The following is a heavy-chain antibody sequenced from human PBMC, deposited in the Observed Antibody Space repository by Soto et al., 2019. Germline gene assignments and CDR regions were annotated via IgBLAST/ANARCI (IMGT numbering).Heavy chain of an antibody. CDR1: GGSFSGYY. D-gene: IGHD1-26*01. CDR3: AREVGATPFDY. CDR2: INHSGST. Sequence: QVQLQQWGAGLLKPSETLSLTCAVYGGSFSGYYWSWIRQPPGKGLEWIGEINHSGSTNYNPSLKSRVTISVDTSKNQFSLKLSSVTAADTAVYYCAREVGATPFDYWGQGTLVTVSS. J-gene: IGHJ4*02. V-gene: IGHV4-34*01.